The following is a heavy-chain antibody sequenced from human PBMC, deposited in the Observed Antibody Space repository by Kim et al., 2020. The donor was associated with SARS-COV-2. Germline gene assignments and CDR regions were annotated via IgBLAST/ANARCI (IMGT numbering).Heavy chain of an antibody. V-gene: IGHV3-30-3*01. D-gene: IGHD1-26*01. CDR3: ARDPQPGGPFDY. Sequence: GGSLRLSCAASGFTFSSYAMHWVRQAPGKGLEWVAVISYDGSNKYYADSVKGRFTISRDNSKNTLYLQMNSLRAEDTAVYYCARDPQPGGPFDYWGQGTLVTVSS. J-gene: IGHJ4*02. CDR1: GFTFSSYA. CDR2: ISYDGSNK.